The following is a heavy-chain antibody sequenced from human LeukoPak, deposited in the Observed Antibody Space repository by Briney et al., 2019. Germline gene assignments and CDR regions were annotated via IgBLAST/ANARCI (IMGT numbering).Heavy chain of an antibody. D-gene: IGHD6-19*01. CDR2: IFYSGST. J-gene: IGHJ4*02. V-gene: IGHV4-59*01. CDR3: AREKSSGWYGGDFDY. CDR1: GGSISSYY. Sequence: SETLSLTCTVSGGSISSYYWSWIRQPPGKGLEWIGYIFYSGSTNYNPSLKSRVTISVDTSKSQFSLNLSSVTAADTAVYYCAREKSSGWYGGDFDYWGQGTLVIVSS.